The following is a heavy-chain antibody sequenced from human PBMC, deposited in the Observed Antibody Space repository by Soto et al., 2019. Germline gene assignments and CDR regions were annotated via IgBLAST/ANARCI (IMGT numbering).Heavy chain of an antibody. CDR2: IYYSGST. J-gene: IGHJ4*02. CDR3: AVASNSGSIGHYFDY. V-gene: IGHV4-30-4*01. D-gene: IGHD3-10*01. CDR1: GGSISTGDHY. Sequence: QVRLQESGPGLVKPSQTLSLTCRVSGGSISTGDHYWSWIRQSPGRGLEWIGYIYYSGSTLYNPSLKSRPGISLDKSTNQFSLNLNSVTAADTAFYYCAVASNSGSIGHYFDYWGQGLLVTVSS.